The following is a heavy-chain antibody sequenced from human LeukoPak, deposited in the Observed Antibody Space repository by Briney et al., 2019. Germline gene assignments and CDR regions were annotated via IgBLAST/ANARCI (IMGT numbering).Heavy chain of an antibody. J-gene: IGHJ4*02. CDR2: IYYSGST. CDR1: GGSISSSSYY. Sequence: SETLSLTCTVSGGSISSSSYYWGWIRQPPGKGLEWIGSIYYSGSTYYNPSLKSRVTISVDTSKNQFSLKLSSVTAADTAVYYCARQRAYAAAAYYFDYWGQGTLVTVSS. V-gene: IGHV4-39*01. D-gene: IGHD6-13*01. CDR3: ARQRAYAAAAYYFDY.